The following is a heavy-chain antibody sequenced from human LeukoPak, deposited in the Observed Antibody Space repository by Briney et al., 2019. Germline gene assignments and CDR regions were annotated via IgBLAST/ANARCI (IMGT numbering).Heavy chain of an antibody. CDR2: ISSSGSTI. J-gene: IGHJ3*02. D-gene: IGHD2-15*01. V-gene: IGHV3-48*03. CDR3: ARDCGGGSCYGPYDAFDI. CDR1: GFTFSSYE. Sequence: GGSLRLSCAASGFTFSSYEMNWVRQAPGKGLEWVSYISSSGSTIYYADSVKGRFTISRDNAKNSLYLQVNSLRAEDTAVYYCARDCGGGSCYGPYDAFDIWGQGTMVTVSS.